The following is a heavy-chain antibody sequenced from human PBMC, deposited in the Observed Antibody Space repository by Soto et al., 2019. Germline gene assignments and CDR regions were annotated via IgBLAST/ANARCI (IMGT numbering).Heavy chain of an antibody. J-gene: IGHJ4*02. CDR1: GFTFSSYW. D-gene: IGHD3-22*01. V-gene: IGHV3-74*01. CDR2: INSEGSST. Sequence: GESLRLSYASSGFTFSSYWMHWFRQAPGKGLVWVTRINSEGSSTSYADIVKGRFTISRDNAKNKLYLQMNSLRAEDTAVYYCTRGNYYDSSVIGKVDYWGQGP. CDR3: TRGNYYDSSVIGKVDY.